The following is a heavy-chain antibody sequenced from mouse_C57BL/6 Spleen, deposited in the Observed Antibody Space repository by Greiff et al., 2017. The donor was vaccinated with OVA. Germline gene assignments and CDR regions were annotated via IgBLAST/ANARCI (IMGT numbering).Heavy chain of an antibody. J-gene: IGHJ3*01. Sequence: EVQLQQSGPGMVKPSQSLSLTCTVTGYSITSGYDWHWIRHFPGNKLEWMGYISYSGSTNYNPSLKSRISITHDTSKNHFFLKLTSVTTEDTATYYCEREGYGGGGAYWGQGTLVTVCA. V-gene: IGHV3-1*01. D-gene: IGHD1-2*01. CDR3: EREGYGGGGAY. CDR2: ISYSGST. CDR1: GYSITSGYD.